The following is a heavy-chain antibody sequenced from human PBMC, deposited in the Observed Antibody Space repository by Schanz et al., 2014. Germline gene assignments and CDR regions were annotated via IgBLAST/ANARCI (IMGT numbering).Heavy chain of an antibody. D-gene: IGHD4-4*01. CDR2: IYSGGST. J-gene: IGHJ6*02. CDR3: AKDRQTTVNRVGYYYGMDV. CDR1: GFTVSSNY. V-gene: IGHV3-53*04. Sequence: VQLVESGGGVVQRGGSLRLSCAASGFTVSSNYMSWVRQAPGKGLEWVSVIYSGGSTYYADSVKGRFTISRDDAKNSLYLQMNSLRAEDTALYYCAKDRQTTVNRVGYYYGMDVWGQGTTVTVSS.